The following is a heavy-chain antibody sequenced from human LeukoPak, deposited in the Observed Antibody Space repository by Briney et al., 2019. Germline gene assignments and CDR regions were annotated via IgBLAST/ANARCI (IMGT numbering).Heavy chain of an antibody. CDR2: IIHIFGTA. CDR1: GGTFSSYA. CDR3: ARDQDIAAAGSPLFDY. D-gene: IGHD6-13*01. J-gene: IGHJ4*02. V-gene: IGHV1-69*05. Sequence: SVKVSCKASGGTFSSYAISWVRQAPGQGREWRGRIIHIFGTATCAQKFQGRVTITTDESTRTAYIELSSLRSDDTAVYYCARDQDIAAAGSPLFDYWGQGTLVTVSS.